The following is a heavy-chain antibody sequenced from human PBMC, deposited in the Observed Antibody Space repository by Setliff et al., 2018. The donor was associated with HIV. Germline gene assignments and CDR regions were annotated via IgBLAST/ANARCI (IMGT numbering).Heavy chain of an antibody. CDR1: GFSFSSYT. V-gene: IGHV3-74*01. CDR2: IDTDGSIT. J-gene: IGHJ4*02. CDR3: ATDVAGKYDY. Sequence: GSLRLSCEASGFSFSSYTMHWVRQVPGKGLVWVSRIDTDGSITSYADSVKGRFTISRDNAKSTLYLQMNNLRAEDTALYYCATDVAGKYDYWGQGTLVTVSS. D-gene: IGHD2-15*01.